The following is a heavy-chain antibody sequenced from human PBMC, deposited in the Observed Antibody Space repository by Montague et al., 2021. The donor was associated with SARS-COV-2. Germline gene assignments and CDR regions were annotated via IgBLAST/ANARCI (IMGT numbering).Heavy chain of an antibody. D-gene: IGHD3-9*01. J-gene: IGHJ4*02. Sequence: FLRLSCAASGFTFSSYGMHWVRQAPGKGLEWVAVIWSDGSNKYYADSVKGRFTISRDNSKNTLYLQMNSLRAEDTAVYYCASEDDILTGYYFDYWGQGTLVTVSS. CDR1: GFTFSSYG. CDR3: ASEDDILTGYYFDY. CDR2: IWSDGSNK. V-gene: IGHV3-33*01.